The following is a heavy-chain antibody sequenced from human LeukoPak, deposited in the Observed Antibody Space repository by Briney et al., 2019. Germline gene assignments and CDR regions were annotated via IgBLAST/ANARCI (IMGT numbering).Heavy chain of an antibody. CDR1: GFTFSSYA. Sequence: GGSLRLSCAASGFTFSSYAMSWVRQAPGKGLEWVSAISGSGGSTYYADSVKGRFTISRDNSKNTLYLQMNSLRAEDTAVYDCAKDRYSSSSVCLDYWGQGTLVTVSS. J-gene: IGHJ4*02. CDR2: ISGSGGST. V-gene: IGHV3-23*01. CDR3: AKDRYSSSSVCLDY. D-gene: IGHD6-6*01.